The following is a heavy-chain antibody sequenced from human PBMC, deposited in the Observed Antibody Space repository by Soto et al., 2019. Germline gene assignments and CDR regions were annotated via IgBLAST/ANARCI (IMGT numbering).Heavy chain of an antibody. D-gene: IGHD6-13*01. Sequence: QVQLVESGGGVVQPGRSLRLSCAASGFTFSSYGMHWVRQAPGKGLEWVAVIWYDGSNKYYADSVKGRFTISRDNSKNTLYLQMNSLRVEDTAVYYCARAIATVGFDYWGQGTLVTVSS. V-gene: IGHV3-33*01. CDR1: GFTFSSYG. CDR3: ARAIATVGFDY. CDR2: IWYDGSNK. J-gene: IGHJ4*02.